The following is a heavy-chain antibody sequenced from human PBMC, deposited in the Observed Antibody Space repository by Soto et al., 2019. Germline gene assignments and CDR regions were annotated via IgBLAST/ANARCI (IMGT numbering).Heavy chain of an antibody. Sequence: EVQLAESGGGLIQPGGSLRLSCAASGFTFSSYWMHWVRQAPGKGLVWVSRINSDGSTTNYADSVKGRFTVSRDNAKNTLYLQMDSLRAEDTAVYYCVRGARTLIDFWGQGTLVTVSS. V-gene: IGHV3-74*01. J-gene: IGHJ4*02. CDR3: VRGARTLIDF. CDR1: GFTFSSYW. CDR2: INSDGSTT.